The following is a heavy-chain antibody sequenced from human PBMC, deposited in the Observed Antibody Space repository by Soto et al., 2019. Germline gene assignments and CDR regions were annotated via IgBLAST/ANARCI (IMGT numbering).Heavy chain of an antibody. J-gene: IGHJ6*02. D-gene: IGHD5-18*01. CDR3: ARYRGGYSYGYPTGYYYYGMDV. CDR1: GGSISSYY. Sequence: SETLSLTCTVSGGSISSYYWSWIRQPPGKGLEWIGYIYYSGSTNYNPSLKSRVTISVDTPKNQFSLKLSSVTAADTAVYYCARYRGGYSYGYPTGYYYYGMDVWGQGTTVTVSS. V-gene: IGHV4-59*01. CDR2: IYYSGST.